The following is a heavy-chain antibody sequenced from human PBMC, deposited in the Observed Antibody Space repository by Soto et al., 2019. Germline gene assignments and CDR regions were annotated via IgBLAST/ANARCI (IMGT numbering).Heavy chain of an antibody. CDR3: AKVSSSGWYDAFDI. CDR1: GFAFSSYG. D-gene: IGHD6-13*01. J-gene: IGHJ3*02. CDR2: ISGSGANT. Sequence: PGGSLRLSCAASGFAFSSYGMSWGRQAPGKGLEWVSGISGSGANTYYAASVKGRFTISRDNSEHTLFLQMNSLRDKDTAVYLCAKVSSSGWYDAFDIWGQGTLVTVSS. V-gene: IGHV3-23*01.